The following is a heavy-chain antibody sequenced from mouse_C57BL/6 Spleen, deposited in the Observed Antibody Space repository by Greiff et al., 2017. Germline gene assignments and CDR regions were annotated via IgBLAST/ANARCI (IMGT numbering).Heavy chain of an antibody. CDR1: GYTFTSYY. CDR2: IYPGSGNT. J-gene: IGHJ2*01. Sequence: VQLQQSGPELVKPGASVKISCKASGYTFTSYYITWVKQRPGQGLEWIGCIYPGSGNTKYNEKFKGKATLTVDTSSSTAYMQPSGLTSEDSAVKEGARERGVDYWGQGTTLTVSS. CDR3: ARERGVDY. V-gene: IGHV1-66*01.